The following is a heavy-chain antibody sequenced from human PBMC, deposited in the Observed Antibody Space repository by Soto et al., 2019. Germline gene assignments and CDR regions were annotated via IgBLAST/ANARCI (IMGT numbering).Heavy chain of an antibody. CDR2: IYYSGST. CDR1: GGSISSSSYY. D-gene: IGHD3-9*01. V-gene: IGHV4-39*01. J-gene: IGHJ6*03. CDR3: ARQGGYFDWLLLDYMDV. Sequence: SETLSLTCTVSGGSISSSSYYWGWIRQPPGKGLEWIGSIYYSGSTYYNPSLKSRVTISVDTSKNQFSLKLSSVTAADTAVYYCARQGGYFDWLLLDYMDVWGKGTTVTVSS.